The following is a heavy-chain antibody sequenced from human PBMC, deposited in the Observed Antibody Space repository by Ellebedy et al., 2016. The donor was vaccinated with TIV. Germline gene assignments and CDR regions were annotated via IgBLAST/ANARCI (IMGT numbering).Heavy chain of an antibody. D-gene: IGHD4-23*01. Sequence: MPSETLSLTCTVSGGSISNYYWSWIRQPPGKGLEWIGYIYYSGSTNYNPSLESRVTISVDTSKNQFSLNLRSVTAADTAVYYCAGEGRGNSAGMDVWGKGTTVTVSS. V-gene: IGHV4-59*01. CDR2: IYYSGST. J-gene: IGHJ6*04. CDR1: GGSISNYY. CDR3: AGEGRGNSAGMDV.